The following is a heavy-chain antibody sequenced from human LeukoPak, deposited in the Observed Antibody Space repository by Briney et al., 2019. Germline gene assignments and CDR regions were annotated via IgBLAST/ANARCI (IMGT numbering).Heavy chain of an antibody. D-gene: IGHD3-10*01. V-gene: IGHV3-7*01. CDR1: GFTFSNYW. J-gene: IGHJ6*03. Sequence: GGSLRLSCGGSGFTFSNYWMSWVRQTPGKGPEWVANIKEDGSDKYYVDSVKGRFIIARDNAQNPVYLQMNSLRAEDTAVYYCARERDYYGNKFYYYMDVWGKGTTVTVSS. CDR3: ARERDYYGNKFYYYMDV. CDR2: IKEDGSDK.